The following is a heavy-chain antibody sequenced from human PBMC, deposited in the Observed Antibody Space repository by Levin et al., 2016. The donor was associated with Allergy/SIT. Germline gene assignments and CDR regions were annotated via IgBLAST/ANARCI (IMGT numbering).Heavy chain of an antibody. J-gene: IGHJ6*02. CDR2: ISNSNSYI. Sequence: GGSLRLSCAASGFTFSSYSMNWVRQAPGRGLEWVSSISNSNSYIYYADSVKGRFTISRDNAKNSLYLQMNSLRAEDTAVYYCAREEWLPLAGGVYYYYGMDVWGQGTAVTVSS. CDR3: AREEWLPLAGGVYYYYGMDV. CDR1: GFTFSSYS. V-gene: IGHV3-21*03. D-gene: IGHD5-12*01.